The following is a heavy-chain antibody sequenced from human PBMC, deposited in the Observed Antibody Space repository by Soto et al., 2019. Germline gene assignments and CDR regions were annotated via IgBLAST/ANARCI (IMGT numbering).Heavy chain of an antibody. D-gene: IGHD3-22*01. CDR2: IWYDGSNK. V-gene: IGHV3-33*01. Sequence: QVQLVESGGGVVQPGRSLRLSCAASGFTFSSYGMHWVRQAPGKGLEWVAVIWYDGSNKYYADSVKGRFTISRDNSKNTLYLQMNSLRAEDTAVYHCETDSSGYYVFDYWGQGTLVTVSS. CDR1: GFTFSSYG. CDR3: ETDSSGYYVFDY. J-gene: IGHJ4*02.